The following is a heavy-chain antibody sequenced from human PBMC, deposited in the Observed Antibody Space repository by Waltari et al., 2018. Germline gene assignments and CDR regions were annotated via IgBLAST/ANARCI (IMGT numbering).Heavy chain of an antibody. CDR1: GFTFSGYA. CDR2: ISGSGGST. D-gene: IGHD3-22*01. Sequence: EVQLVESGGGLVQPGGSLRLSCAASGFTFSGYAMSWVRQAPGKGLEWVAAISGSGGSTYYADSVKGRFTISRDNSKNTLYLQMNSLRAEDTAVYYCANPYYYDSSGLGDYWGQGTLVTVSS. CDR3: ANPYYYDSSGLGDY. V-gene: IGHV3-23*04. J-gene: IGHJ4*02.